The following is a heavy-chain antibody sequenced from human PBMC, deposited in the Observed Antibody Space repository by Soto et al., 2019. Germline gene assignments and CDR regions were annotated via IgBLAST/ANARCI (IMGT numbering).Heavy chain of an antibody. CDR3: ARDFGFGELLSYMDV. Sequence: SETLSLTCTVSGGSISSYYWSWIRQPPGKGLEWIGYIYYSGSTNYNPSLKSRVTISVDTSKNQFSLKLSSVTAADTAVYYCARDFGFGELLSYMDVWGKGTTVTVSS. CDR1: GGSISSYY. J-gene: IGHJ6*03. D-gene: IGHD3-10*01. CDR2: IYYSGST. V-gene: IGHV4-59*01.